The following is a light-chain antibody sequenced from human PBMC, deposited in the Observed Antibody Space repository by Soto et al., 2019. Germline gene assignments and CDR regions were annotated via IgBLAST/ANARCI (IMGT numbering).Light chain of an antibody. CDR1: SGDVGGYNY. J-gene: IGLJ1*01. Sequence: QSALTQPRSVSGSPGQSVTISCTGTSGDVGGYNYVSWYQQHPGKAPKLMIYDVSKRPAGVPDRFSGSKSGNTASLTISGLQAEDDADYYCCSYAGSYVFGTWTKLTVL. V-gene: IGLV2-11*01. CDR2: DVS. CDR3: CSYAGSYV.